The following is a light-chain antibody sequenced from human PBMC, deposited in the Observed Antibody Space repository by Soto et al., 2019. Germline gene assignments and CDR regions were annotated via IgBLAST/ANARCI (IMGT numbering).Light chain of an antibody. CDR3: QQRSNWPLT. Sequence: EIVLTQSPATLSLSPGKRAILSCRASQSVSNFLAWYQQKPGQAPRLLIFDVSTRATGVPPRFSGSGSGTDFTLTIIGLEPEDFAIYYCQQRSNWPLTFGGGTKVEIK. V-gene: IGKV3-11*01. CDR1: QSVSNF. J-gene: IGKJ4*01. CDR2: DVS.